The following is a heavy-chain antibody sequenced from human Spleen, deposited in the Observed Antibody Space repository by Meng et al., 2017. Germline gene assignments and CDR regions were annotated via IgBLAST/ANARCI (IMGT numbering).Heavy chain of an antibody. J-gene: IGHJ4*02. V-gene: IGHV4-30-4*08. Sequence: QVQLQESGPGLVKPSQTLSLTCTVSGDSFSSGDFCWSWIRQHPGKGLEWIGNMYYTGSAYYNPSLIHRVTMSVDTSTNQLSLRLSSVTAADTAVYYCASRNSGYFVFDYWGQGTLVTVSS. CDR1: GDSFSSGDFC. D-gene: IGHD3-22*01. CDR3: ASRNSGYFVFDY. CDR2: MYYTGSA.